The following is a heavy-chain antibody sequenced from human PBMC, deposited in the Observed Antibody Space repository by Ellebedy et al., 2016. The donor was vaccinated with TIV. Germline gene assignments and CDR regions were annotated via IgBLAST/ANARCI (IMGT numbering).Heavy chain of an antibody. CDR3: ARRQAHSSGFDY. CDR2: IYYSGST. D-gene: IGHD3-22*01. V-gene: IGHV4-39*01. J-gene: IGHJ4*02. CDR1: GGSISSSSYY. Sequence: GSLRLXXTVSGGSISSSSYYWGWIRQPPGKGLEWIGSIYYSGSTYYNPSLKSRVTISVDTSKNQFSLKLSSVTAADTAVYYCARRQAHSSGFDYWGQGTLVTVSS.